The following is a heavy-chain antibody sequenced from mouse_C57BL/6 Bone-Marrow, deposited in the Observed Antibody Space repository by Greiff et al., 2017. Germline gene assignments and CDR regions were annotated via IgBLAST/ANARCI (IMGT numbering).Heavy chain of an antibody. CDR2: ICPRSGNP. CDR3: ARAYYYHGYFDV. V-gene: IGHV1-81*01. CDR1: GYTFTSYG. D-gene: IGHD2-4*01. Sequence: VKLQQSGAELARPGASVKLSCKASGYTFTSYGLSWVTPRTGQGLEWIGEICPRSGNPYYNEQFKGKATLTADKSSSTAYRELRSLTSEDSAVLVCARAYYYHGYFDVWGTGTTVTGSS. J-gene: IGHJ1*03.